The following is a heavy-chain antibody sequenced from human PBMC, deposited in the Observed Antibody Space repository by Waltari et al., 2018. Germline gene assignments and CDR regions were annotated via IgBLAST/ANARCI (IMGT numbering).Heavy chain of an antibody. CDR2: ISSSGSTI. V-gene: IGHV3-48*03. D-gene: IGHD3-22*01. J-gene: IGHJ4*02. CDR1: GFTFSSYE. Sequence: EVQLVESGGGLVQPGGSLRLSCAASGFTFSSYELNWVRQAPGKGLEWVSYISSSGSTIYYADSVKGRFTISRDNAKNSLYLQMNSLRAEDTAVYYCAIRKRDYDSSGYLDYWGQGTLVTVSS. CDR3: AIRKRDYDSSGYLDY.